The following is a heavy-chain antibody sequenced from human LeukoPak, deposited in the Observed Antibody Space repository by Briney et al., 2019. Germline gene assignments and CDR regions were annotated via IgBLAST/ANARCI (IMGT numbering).Heavy chain of an antibody. V-gene: IGHV3-48*01. CDR1: GFTFSSYS. CDR2: ISSSSSTI. D-gene: IGHD3-22*01. Sequence: GGSLRLSCAASGFTFSSYSMNWVRQAPGKGLEWVSYISSSSSTIYYADSVKGRFTISRDNAKNSLYLQMNSLRAEDTAVYYCARGTYYYDSSRDYMDVWGKGTTVTVSS. CDR3: ARGTYYYDSSRDYMDV. J-gene: IGHJ6*03.